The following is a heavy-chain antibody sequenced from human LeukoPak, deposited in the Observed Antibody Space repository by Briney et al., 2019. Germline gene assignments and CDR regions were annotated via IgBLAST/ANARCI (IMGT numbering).Heavy chain of an antibody. Sequence: GGSLRLSSAVSGFIFSDYGFHWARQAPGKGLEWVAVTRFDGSIKQYADSVKGRFTISRDDSKNTLFLQMNFLKSEDTAVYYCARWGGTRQYYFDYWGQGTLVTVSS. J-gene: IGHJ4*02. D-gene: IGHD1-1*01. CDR1: GFIFSDYG. CDR2: TRFDGSIK. CDR3: ARWGGTRQYYFDY. V-gene: IGHV3-33*01.